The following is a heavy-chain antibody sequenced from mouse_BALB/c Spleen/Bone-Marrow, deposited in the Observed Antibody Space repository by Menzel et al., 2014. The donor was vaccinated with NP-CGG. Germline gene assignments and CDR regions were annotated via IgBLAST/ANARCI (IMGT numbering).Heavy chain of an antibody. CDR2: VNPNNGGT. Sequence: VHVKQSGPDLVKPGASVKISCKASGYSFXGYYMHWVKQSHGKSLEWFGRVNPNNGGTSNNQKFKGKAILNVDKSSSTAYMEHRILTSEDSAVYYCARYGSYVGGTMDYWGQGTSVTVSS. CDR3: ARYGSYVGGTMDY. CDR1: GYSFXGYY. J-gene: IGHJ4*01. D-gene: IGHD1-1*02. V-gene: IGHV1-26*01.